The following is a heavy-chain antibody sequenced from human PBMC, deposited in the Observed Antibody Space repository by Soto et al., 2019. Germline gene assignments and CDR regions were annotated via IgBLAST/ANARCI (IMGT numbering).Heavy chain of an antibody. V-gene: IGHV4-34*01. Sequence: PSETLSLTCAVYGGAFSGYYWSWIRQPPGKGLEWIGEINHSGSTNYNPSLKSRVTISVDTSKNQFSLKLSSVTAADTAVYYCARAQLLGDCSGGSCYYFDYWGQGHLVTVSS. J-gene: IGHJ4*02. CDR1: GGAFSGYY. D-gene: IGHD2-15*01. CDR3: ARAQLLGDCSGGSCYYFDY. CDR2: INHSGST.